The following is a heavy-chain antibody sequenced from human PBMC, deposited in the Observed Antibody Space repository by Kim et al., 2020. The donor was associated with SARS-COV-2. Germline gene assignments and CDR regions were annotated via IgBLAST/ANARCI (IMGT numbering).Heavy chain of an antibody. V-gene: IGHV4-39*01. CDR1: GGSISSSSYY. D-gene: IGHD3-10*01. J-gene: IGHJ4*02. Sequence: SETLSLTCTVSGGSISSSSYYWGWIRQPPGKGLEWIGSIYYSGSTYYNPSLKSRVTISVDTSKNQFSLKLSSVTAADTAVYYCARMRRFGEPHFDYWGQGTLVTVSS. CDR3: ARMRRFGEPHFDY. CDR2: IYYSGST.